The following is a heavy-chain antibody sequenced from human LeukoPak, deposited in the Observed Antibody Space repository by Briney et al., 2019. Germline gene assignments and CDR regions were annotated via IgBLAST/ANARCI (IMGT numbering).Heavy chain of an antibody. CDR3: AKYFASGSYYKLPH. D-gene: IGHD3-10*01. Sequence: GGSLRLSCAASGFTFSSYAMSWVRQAPGKGLEWVSTISGSGAYTYYADSVKGRFTISRDNSENTLYLQMNSLRAEDTAVYYCAKYFASGSYYKLPHWGQGTLVTVSS. J-gene: IGHJ1*01. CDR1: GFTFSSYA. CDR2: ISGSGAYT. V-gene: IGHV3-23*01.